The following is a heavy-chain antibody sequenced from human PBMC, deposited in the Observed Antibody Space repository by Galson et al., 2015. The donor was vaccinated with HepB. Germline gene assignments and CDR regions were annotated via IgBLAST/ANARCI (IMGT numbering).Heavy chain of an antibody. CDR3: ARTQNYDILTGSPIGAFDI. J-gene: IGHJ3*02. CDR1: GYSFTSYW. CDR2: IYPGDSDT. V-gene: IGHV5-51*03. D-gene: IGHD3-9*01. Sequence: QSGAEVKKPGESLKISCKGSGYSFTSYWIGWVRQMPGKGLEWMGIIYPGDSDTRFSPSFQSQVTISADKSISTAYLQWSSLKASDTAMYYGARTQNYDILTGSPIGAFDIWGQGTMVTVSS.